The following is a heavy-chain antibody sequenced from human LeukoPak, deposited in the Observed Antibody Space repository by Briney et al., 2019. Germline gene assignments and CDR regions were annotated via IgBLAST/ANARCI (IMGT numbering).Heavy chain of an antibody. Sequence: PSETLSLTCAVYGGSFSDYYWNWIRQPPGKGLEWIGSIYYSGSTYYNPSLKSRVTISVDTSKNQFSLKLSSVTAADTAVYYCARRYCSGGSCYFGGYWYFDLWGRGTLVTVSS. CDR3: ARRYCSGGSCYFGGYWYFDL. CDR1: GGSFSDYY. V-gene: IGHV4-34*01. D-gene: IGHD2-15*01. CDR2: IYYSGST. J-gene: IGHJ2*01.